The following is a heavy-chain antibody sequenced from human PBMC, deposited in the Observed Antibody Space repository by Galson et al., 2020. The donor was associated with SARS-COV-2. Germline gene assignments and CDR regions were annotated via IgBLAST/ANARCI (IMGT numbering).Heavy chain of an antibody. V-gene: IGHV2-5*02. CDR2: IYWDDDE. Sequence: SGPTLVKPTQTLTLTCTFSGFSLSSSGVGVGWIRQPPGKALEWLAVIYWDDDEHYSPSLKSRLTITKATSKNQVVLTMTNMDPVDTGTYYCAHVLYFESSRYWGFDYWGQGTRVIVSS. CDR3: AHVLYFESSRYWGFDY. D-gene: IGHD3-22*01. J-gene: IGHJ4*02. CDR1: GFSLSSSGVG.